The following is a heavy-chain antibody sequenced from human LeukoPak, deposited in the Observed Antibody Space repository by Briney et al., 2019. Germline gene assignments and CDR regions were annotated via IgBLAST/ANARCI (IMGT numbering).Heavy chain of an antibody. CDR1: RFTFSNYA. D-gene: IGHD5-12*01. Sequence: GGSLRLSCAASRFTFSNYAMSWVRQAPGKGLEWGSTISGSGGSTYYAASVKGRFTISRDNSKNTLHLQMNSLRAEDTAVYYCAKDRGYDFSYGLDGWGQGTTVTVSS. J-gene: IGHJ6*02. CDR3: AKDRGYDFSYGLDG. V-gene: IGHV3-23*01. CDR2: ISGSGGST.